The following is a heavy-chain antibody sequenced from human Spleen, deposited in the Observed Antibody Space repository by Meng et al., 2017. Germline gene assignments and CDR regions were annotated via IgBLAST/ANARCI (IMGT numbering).Heavy chain of an antibody. CDR3: ARGPTTMAHDFDY. J-gene: IGHJ4*02. V-gene: IGHV4-34*01. Sequence: QGQLQQWGAGLLTPSETLSLTCVFSGGSFSDYYWNWIRQPPGKGLEWIGEINHSGSTNYNPSLESRATISVDTSQNNLSLKLSSVTAADSAVYYCARGPTTMAHDFDYWGQGTLVTVSS. D-gene: IGHD4-11*01. CDR1: GGSFSDYY. CDR2: INHSGST.